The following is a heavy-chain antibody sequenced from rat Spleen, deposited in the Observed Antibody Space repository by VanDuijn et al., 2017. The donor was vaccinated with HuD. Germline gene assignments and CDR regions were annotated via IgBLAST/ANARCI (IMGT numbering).Heavy chain of an antibody. CDR3: ARHEDYGGYSRDYFDY. Sequence: EVQLVESGGGLVQPGRSMKLSCAASGFTFSSFPMAWVRQAPTKGLEWVATISTGDGSTYYRDSAKGRFTISRDNAKSTLYLQMNSLKSEDTATYYCARHEDYGGYSRDYFDYWGQGVMVTVSS. CDR2: ISTGDGST. D-gene: IGHD1-11*01. CDR1: GFTFSSFP. V-gene: IGHV5-46*01. J-gene: IGHJ2*01.